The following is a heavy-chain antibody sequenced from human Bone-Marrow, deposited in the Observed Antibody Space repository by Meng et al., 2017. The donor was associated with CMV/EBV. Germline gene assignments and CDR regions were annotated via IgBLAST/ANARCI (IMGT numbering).Heavy chain of an antibody. V-gene: IGHV1-18*01. Sequence: ASVKVSCKASGYTFSNYGISWVRQAPGQGLEWMGWIIAYNGNTNYVQKLQGRVTMTEDTSTDTAYMELSSLRSEDTAVYYCARGYSYVDAFDIWGQGTMVTVSS. D-gene: IGHD5-18*01. J-gene: IGHJ3*02. CDR3: ARGYSYVDAFDI. CDR1: GYTFSNYG. CDR2: IIAYNGNT.